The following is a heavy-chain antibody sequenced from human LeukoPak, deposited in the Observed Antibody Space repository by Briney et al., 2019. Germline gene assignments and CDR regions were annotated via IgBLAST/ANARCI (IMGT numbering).Heavy chain of an antibody. D-gene: IGHD4-17*01. CDR3: ARDVHGDYGSGWFDP. J-gene: IGHJ5*02. CDR2: IMPIFGTA. V-gene: IGHV1-69*05. CDR1: GGTFNKSA. Sequence: SVKVSCKTSGGTFNKSAISWVRQAPGQGLEWLGGIMPIFGTAGYAQEFQGRVTITKDESTRTVYLELTSLTSDDTAVYYCARDVHGDYGSGWFDPWGQGTLVSVSS.